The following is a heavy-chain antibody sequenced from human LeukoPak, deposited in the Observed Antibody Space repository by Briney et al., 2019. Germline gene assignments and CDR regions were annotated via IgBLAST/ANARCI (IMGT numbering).Heavy chain of an antibody. CDR2: IHYSGTT. V-gene: IGHV4-59*11. CDR3: ARGGWSLDY. D-gene: IGHD6-19*01. J-gene: IGHJ4*02. CDR1: GDSISSHY. Sequence: PSETLSLTCSVSGDSISSHYWTWIRQPPGKGLEGIGYIHYSGTTNYNPSLKRRITTSLDTSKNQFSLKLNSVTAADTAVYYCARGGWSLDYWGQGTLVTVSS.